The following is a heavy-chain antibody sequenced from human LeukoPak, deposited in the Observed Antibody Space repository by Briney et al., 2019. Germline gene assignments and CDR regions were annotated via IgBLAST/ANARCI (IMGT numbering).Heavy chain of an antibody. Sequence: SETLSLTCTVSGASITNFYWSWVRRPPGKGLEWIGYIYPSGTTNYNPSFQSRVTMSLDTSKNQLSLRLSSVTAADTAVYFRASLKVSVVLGAISYYMDVWGKGTTVTVSS. CDR2: IYPSGTT. CDR3: ASLKVSVVLGAISYYMDV. CDR1: GASITNFY. J-gene: IGHJ6*03. V-gene: IGHV4-4*09. D-gene: IGHD4/OR15-4a*01.